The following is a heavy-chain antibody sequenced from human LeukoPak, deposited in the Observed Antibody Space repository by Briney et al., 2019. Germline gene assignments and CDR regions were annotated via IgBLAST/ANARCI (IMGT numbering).Heavy chain of an antibody. D-gene: IGHD6-19*01. CDR2: IIPIFGTA. CDR1: GGTFSSYA. Sequence: AASVKVSCKASGGTFSSYAISWVRQAPGQGLEWMGRIIPIFGTANYAQKFQGRVTITTDESTSTAYMELSSLRSEDTAVYYCARDLGYSSGWYRYYFDYWGQGTLVTVSS. V-gene: IGHV1-69*05. CDR3: ARDLGYSSGWYRYYFDY. J-gene: IGHJ4*02.